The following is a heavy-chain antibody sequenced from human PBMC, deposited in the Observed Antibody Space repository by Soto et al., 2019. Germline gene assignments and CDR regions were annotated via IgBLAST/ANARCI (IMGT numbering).Heavy chain of an antibody. Sequence: QVQLGESGGGVVQPGRSLRLSCAASGFTFSSYGMHWVRQAPGKGLEWVAVITYDGSNKYYADSVKGRFTIYRDNSKNRLYLQMNSLRAEDTAVYYCAKGIMITFGGVIDHFDYWGQGTLVTVS. D-gene: IGHD3-16*02. CDR2: ITYDGSNK. CDR1: GFTFSSYG. CDR3: AKGIMITFGGVIDHFDY. J-gene: IGHJ4*02. V-gene: IGHV3-30*18.